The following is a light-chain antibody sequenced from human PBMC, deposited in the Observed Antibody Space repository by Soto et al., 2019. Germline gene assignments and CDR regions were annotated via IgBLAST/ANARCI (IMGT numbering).Light chain of an antibody. CDR3: SSFSSSSTPYV. CDR1: STDVGGYKY. CDR2: EVN. J-gene: IGLJ1*01. Sequence: QSVLTQPASVSGSPGQSITISCTGTSTDVGGYKYVSWYQQHPGTAPKLMIFEVNGRPSGVSDRFSGSKSGNTASLTSSGLQPEDEADYYCSSFSSSSTPYVFGTGTKLTVL. V-gene: IGLV2-14*01.